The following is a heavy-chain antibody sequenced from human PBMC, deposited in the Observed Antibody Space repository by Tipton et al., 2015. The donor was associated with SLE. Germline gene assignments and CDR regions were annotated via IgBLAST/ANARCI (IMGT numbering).Heavy chain of an antibody. Sequence: TLSLTCTVSGGSISSGGYYWSWIRQHPGKGLEWIGYIYYSGSTYYNPSLKSRVTISVDTSKNQFSLKLSSVTAADTAVYYCARVPYSSGWTRWAFDIWGQGTMVTVSS. CDR1: GGSISSGGYY. CDR2: IYYSGST. V-gene: IGHV4-31*03. CDR3: ARVPYSSGWTRWAFDI. J-gene: IGHJ3*02. D-gene: IGHD6-19*01.